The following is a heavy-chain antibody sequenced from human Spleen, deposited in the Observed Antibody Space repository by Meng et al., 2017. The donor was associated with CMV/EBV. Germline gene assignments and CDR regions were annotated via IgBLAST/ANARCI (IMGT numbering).Heavy chain of an antibody. J-gene: IGHJ6*02. CDR3: ARDRSSSYPGYHGMDV. CDR2: IITTGETV. V-gene: IGHV3-48*04. D-gene: IGHD6-13*01. Sequence: GGSLRLSCAASGFTFSTYAMSWFRQAPGKGLEWVSHIITTGETVHYGDSVKGRFTISRDNARNSVYLQMNSLRVEDTAVYYCARDRSSSYPGYHGMDVWGQGTTVTVSS. CDR1: GFTFSTYA.